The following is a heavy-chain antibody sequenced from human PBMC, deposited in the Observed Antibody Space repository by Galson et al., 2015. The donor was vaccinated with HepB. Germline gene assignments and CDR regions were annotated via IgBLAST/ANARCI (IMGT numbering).Heavy chain of an antibody. D-gene: IGHD5-12*01. Sequence: SLRLSCAASGFTFSSYSMNWVRQAPGKGLEWVSYISSSSTTIYYADSVKGRFTISRDNAKNSLYLQMNSLRDEDTAVYYCARDWLGQKWLRSRDAFDFWGQRTMVTVSS. V-gene: IGHV3-48*02. CDR2: ISSSSTTI. J-gene: IGHJ3*01. CDR3: ARDWLGQKWLRSRDAFDF. CDR1: GFTFSSYS.